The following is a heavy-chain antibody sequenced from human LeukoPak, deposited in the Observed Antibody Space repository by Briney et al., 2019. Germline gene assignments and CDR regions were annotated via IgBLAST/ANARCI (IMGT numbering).Heavy chain of an antibody. Sequence: SETLSLTCTVSGGSISSYYWSWIRQPPEKGLEWIGYIYSSGTTNYNPSLKSRVTISVDTSKNQFSLKLSSVTAADTAVYYCARHVSYWYFDLWGRGTLVTVSS. V-gene: IGHV4-59*08. J-gene: IGHJ2*01. CDR3: ARHVSYWYFDL. CDR2: IYSSGTT. D-gene: IGHD5/OR15-5a*01. CDR1: GGSISSYY.